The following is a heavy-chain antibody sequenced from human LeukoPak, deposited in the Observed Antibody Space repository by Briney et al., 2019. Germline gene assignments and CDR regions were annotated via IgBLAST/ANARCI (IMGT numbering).Heavy chain of an antibody. Sequence: KTSETLSLTCAVYGGSFSGYYWSWIRQPPGKGLEWIGEINHSGSTNYNPSLESRVTISVDTSKNQFSLKLSSVTAADTAVYYCARFRGFGYYYMDVWGKGTTVTVSS. CDR1: GGSFSGYY. CDR3: ARFRGFGYYYMDV. J-gene: IGHJ6*03. CDR2: INHSGST. V-gene: IGHV4-34*01. D-gene: IGHD3-16*01.